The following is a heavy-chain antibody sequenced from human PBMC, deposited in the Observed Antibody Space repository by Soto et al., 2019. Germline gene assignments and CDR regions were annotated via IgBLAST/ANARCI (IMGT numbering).Heavy chain of an antibody. CDR3: ARASGIAAAGTRYDAFDI. CDR1: GFTFSSYG. V-gene: IGHV3-33*01. Sequence: HVQLVESGGGVVQPGRSLRLSCAASGFTFSSYGMHWVRQAPGKGLEWVAVIWYDGSNKYYADSVKGRFTISRDNSKNTLYLQMNSLRAEDTAVYYCARASGIAAAGTRYDAFDIWGQGTMVTVSS. CDR2: IWYDGSNK. J-gene: IGHJ3*02. D-gene: IGHD6-13*01.